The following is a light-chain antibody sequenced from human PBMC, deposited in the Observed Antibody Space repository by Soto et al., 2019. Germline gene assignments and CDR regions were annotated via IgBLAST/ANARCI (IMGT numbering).Light chain of an antibody. Sequence: AIRMTQSPSSSSASTRDRVPITCRASQGISSYLAWYRQKPGKAPKLLIYAASTLQSGVPSMFSGRGSGTDFAVNIRCLQSGGFLTYYFQQYYSYPCTFGQGTNVEL. J-gene: IGKJ1*01. CDR1: QGISSY. CDR3: QQYYSYPCT. CDR2: AAS. V-gene: IGKV1-8*01.